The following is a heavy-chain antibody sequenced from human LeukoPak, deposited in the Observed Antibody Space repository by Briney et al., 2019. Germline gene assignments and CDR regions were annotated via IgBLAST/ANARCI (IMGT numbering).Heavy chain of an antibody. CDR3: AKHPKYSSGWYLDY. CDR2: IRYDGSNK. D-gene: IGHD6-19*01. J-gene: IGHJ4*02. V-gene: IGHV3-30*02. Sequence: GGSLRLSCAASGFTFSSYGTHWVRQAPGKGLEGVAFIRYDGSNKYYADSVKGRFTISRDNSKNTLYLQMNSLRAEDTAVYYCAKHPKYSSGWYLDYWGQGTLVTVSS. CDR1: GFTFSSYG.